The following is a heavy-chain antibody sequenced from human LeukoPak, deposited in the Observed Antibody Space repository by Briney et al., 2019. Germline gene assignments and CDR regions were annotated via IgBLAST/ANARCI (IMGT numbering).Heavy chain of an antibody. CDR3: ARDPHYGDFGVVDY. V-gene: IGHV3-11*06. Sequence: GGSLRLSCAASGFTFSDYYMSWIRQAPGKGLEWVSSISSSSSYIYYADSVKGRFTISRDNAKNSLYLQMISLRAEDTAVYYCARDPHYGDFGVVDYWGQGTLVTVSS. CDR2: ISSSSSYI. CDR1: GFTFSDYY. J-gene: IGHJ4*02. D-gene: IGHD4-17*01.